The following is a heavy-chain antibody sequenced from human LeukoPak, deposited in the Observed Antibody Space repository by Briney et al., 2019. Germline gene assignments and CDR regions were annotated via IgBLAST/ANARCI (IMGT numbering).Heavy chain of an antibody. CDR3: ARDGPAATFDC. CDR1: GGSISSGSDY. D-gene: IGHD2-2*01. CDR2: IYTSGST. Sequence: SETLSLTCTVSGGSISSGSDYWRWIRQPAGKGLEWIGRIYTSGSTIYNPSLESRVTISADTSKNQFSLKLNSVTAADTAVYYCARDGPAATFDCWGQGTLVTVSS. J-gene: IGHJ4*02. V-gene: IGHV4-61*02.